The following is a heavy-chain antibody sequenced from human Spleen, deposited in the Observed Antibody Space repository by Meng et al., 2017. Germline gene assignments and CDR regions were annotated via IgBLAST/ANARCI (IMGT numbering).Heavy chain of an antibody. D-gene: IGHD6-19*01. J-gene: IGHJ4*02. CDR3: ARGPEAPYSSGWIFDY. V-gene: IGHV4-61*08. CDR2: LSYTGTT. Sequence: VLLQEPGPGLVLPSETLSLTCTVSDNSGRNGDYYWSWIRQPPGKGLEWIGSLSYTGTTNHNPSLKSRVTMSVDTSKNQFSLKLSSVTAADTAVYYCARGPEAPYSSGWIFDYWGQGTLVTVSS. CDR1: DNSGRNGDYY.